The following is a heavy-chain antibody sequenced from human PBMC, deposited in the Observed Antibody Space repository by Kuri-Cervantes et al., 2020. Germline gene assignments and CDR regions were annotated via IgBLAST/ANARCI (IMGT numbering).Heavy chain of an antibody. D-gene: IGHD2-21*02. Sequence: GGSLRLSCAASGFTFSSYGMHWVRQAPGKGLEWVAVIWYDGSNKYFADSVKGRFTISRDNAKNSLYLQMNSLRAEDTAVYYCAKTYCGGDCFLDPWGQGTLVTVSS. J-gene: IGHJ5*02. V-gene: IGHV3-33*08. CDR1: GFTFSSYG. CDR3: AKTYCGGDCFLDP. CDR2: IWYDGSNK.